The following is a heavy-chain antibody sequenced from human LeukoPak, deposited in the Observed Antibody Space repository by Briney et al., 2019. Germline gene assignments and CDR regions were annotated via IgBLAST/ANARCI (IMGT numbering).Heavy chain of an antibody. D-gene: IGHD4-23*01. CDR1: GFTFSSFA. J-gene: IGHJ6*02. CDR3: ARDYGGSSGYYYGMDV. V-gene: IGHV3-30-3*01. CDR2: ISYDGTFK. Sequence: GGPLRLSCAASGFTFSSFAVHWVRQAPGKGLHWVALISYDGTFKYFADSVRGRFTISRDNSKNTLYLQMNSLRTEDTALYYCARDYGGSSGYYYGMDVWGQGTTVTVSS.